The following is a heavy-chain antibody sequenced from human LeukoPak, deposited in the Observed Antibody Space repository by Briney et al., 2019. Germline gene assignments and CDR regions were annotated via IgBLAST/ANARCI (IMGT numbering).Heavy chain of an antibody. CDR3: ARGRQAYYHGSGSYNY. Sequence: PSETLSLTCAVYGGSFSGYYWSWIRQPPGKGLEWIGEINHSGSTNYNPSLKSRVTISVDTSKNQFSLKLSSVTAADTAVYYCARGRQAYYHGSGSYNYWGQGTLVTVSS. CDR2: INHSGST. J-gene: IGHJ4*02. D-gene: IGHD3-10*01. V-gene: IGHV4-34*01. CDR1: GGSFSGYY.